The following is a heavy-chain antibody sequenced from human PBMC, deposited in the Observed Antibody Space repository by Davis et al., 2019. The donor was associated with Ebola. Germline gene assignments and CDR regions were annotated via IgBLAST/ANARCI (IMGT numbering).Heavy chain of an antibody. J-gene: IGHJ4*02. CDR2: ISSSGEST. CDR3: AKDPTVVTPNYFDY. V-gene: IGHV3-23*01. D-gene: IGHD4-23*01. Sequence: PGGSLRLSCAASGFTFSSYAMSWVRQAPGKGLEWVSGISSSGESTYYADSVKGRFTISRDNSKNTLYLQMNSLRAEDTAVYYCAKDPTVVTPNYFDYWGQGTLVTVSS. CDR1: GFTFSSYA.